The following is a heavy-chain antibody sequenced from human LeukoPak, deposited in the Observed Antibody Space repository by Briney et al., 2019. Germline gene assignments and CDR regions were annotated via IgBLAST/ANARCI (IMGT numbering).Heavy chain of an antibody. CDR3: ARDNNCSGGSCYSWFDP. D-gene: IGHD2-15*01. V-gene: IGHV1-2*02. J-gene: IGHJ5*02. CDR2: INPNSGGT. Sequence: ASVKVSCKASGYTFTGYYMHWVRQAPGQGLEWMGWINPNSGGTNYAQKFQGRVTMTRDTSISTAYMELSRLRSDDTAVYYCARDNNCSGGSCYSWFDPWGQGTLVTVSP. CDR1: GYTFTGYY.